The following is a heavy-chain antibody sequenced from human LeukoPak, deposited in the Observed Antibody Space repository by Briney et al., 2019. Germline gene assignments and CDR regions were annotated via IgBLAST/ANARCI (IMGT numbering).Heavy chain of an antibody. J-gene: IGHJ5*02. Sequence: PTETLSLTCTVSGGSINSNYWGWFRQPPGKGLEYIAHVYSSGSTIYNPSLESRATVSIDTSTKQFSLKLNSVTAADTAVYYCAKRAITNAGESWFDPWGQGTLVTVSS. CDR2: VYSSGST. V-gene: IGHV4-59*12. D-gene: IGHD2-21*01. CDR1: GGSINSNY. CDR3: AKRAITNAGESWFDP.